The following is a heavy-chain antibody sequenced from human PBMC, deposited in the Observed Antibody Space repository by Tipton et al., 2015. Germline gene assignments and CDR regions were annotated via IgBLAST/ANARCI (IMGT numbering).Heavy chain of an antibody. V-gene: IGHV4-59*01. CDR2: IYYTGPT. J-gene: IGHJ5*02. D-gene: IGHD4-23*01. Sequence: TLSLTCSVSGGSLNEYYWSWIRQTPGKGLEWIGYIYYTGPTKYNPSLKSRVNISLDRAKNQFYLRLTSVTVADTAIYYCARTKYYGLRWYFDPWGKGTHVPVSS. CDR1: GGSLNEYY. CDR3: ARTKYYGLRWYFDP.